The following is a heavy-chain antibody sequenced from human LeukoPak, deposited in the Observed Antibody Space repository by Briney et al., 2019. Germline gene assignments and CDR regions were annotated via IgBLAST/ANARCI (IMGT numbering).Heavy chain of an antibody. CDR3: TKDHPDCRGTSCLLFDS. Sequence: GSLRLSCAASGFTFNSYAMSWVRQAPGKGLEWVSMITSGGGSTYHADSVKGRFTISRDNSKNTLYLQMTSLRAEDTAVYYCTKDHPDCRGTSCLLFDSWGQGTLVTVSS. CDR1: GFTFNSYA. CDR2: ITSGGGST. D-gene: IGHD2-2*01. J-gene: IGHJ4*02. V-gene: IGHV3-23*01.